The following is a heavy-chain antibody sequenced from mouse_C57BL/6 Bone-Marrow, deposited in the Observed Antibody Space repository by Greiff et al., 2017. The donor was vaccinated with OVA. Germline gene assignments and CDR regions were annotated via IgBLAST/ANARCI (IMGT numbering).Heavy chain of an antibody. CDR1: GFAFSSSW. Sequence: VQLQESGPELVKPGASVKISCKASGFAFSSSWMHWVNQRPGKGLEWIGRIYPGEGDTNYNGKFKGKATLTADKTSSTAYMQLSSLTAEDSAVYFCARDFVWGTGTTVTVSS. CDR3: ARDFV. CDR2: IYPGEGDT. V-gene: IGHV1-82*01. J-gene: IGHJ1*03.